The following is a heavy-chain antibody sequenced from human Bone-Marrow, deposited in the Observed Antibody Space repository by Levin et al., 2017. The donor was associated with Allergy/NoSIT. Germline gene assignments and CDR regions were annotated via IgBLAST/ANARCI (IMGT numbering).Heavy chain of an antibody. D-gene: IGHD6-6*01. CDR3: ATGQGHLVGPP. Sequence: VKVSCKASGDTFSSYDINWVRQASGQGLEWMGWMNPNSGNTVYAKKFQGRVTMTRNTSISTAYMDLSSLRSDDTATYYCATGQGHLVGPPWGQGTLVTVSA. V-gene: IGHV1-8*01. CDR1: GDTFSSYD. J-gene: IGHJ5*02. CDR2: MNPNSGNT.